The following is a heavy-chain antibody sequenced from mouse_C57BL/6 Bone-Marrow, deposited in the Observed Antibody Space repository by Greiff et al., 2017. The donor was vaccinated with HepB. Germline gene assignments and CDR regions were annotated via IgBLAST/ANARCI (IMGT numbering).Heavy chain of an antibody. CDR3: ASERFYYGSLFAY. J-gene: IGHJ3*01. V-gene: IGHV1-19*01. D-gene: IGHD1-1*01. CDR2: INPYNGGT. CDR1: GYTFTDYY. Sequence: VQLQQSGPVLVKPGASVKMSCKASGYTFTDYYMNWVKQSHGQSLEWIGVINPYNGGTSYNQKFKGKATLTVDKSSSTAYMELNSLTSESSAVYYCASERFYYGSLFAYWGQGTLVTVSA.